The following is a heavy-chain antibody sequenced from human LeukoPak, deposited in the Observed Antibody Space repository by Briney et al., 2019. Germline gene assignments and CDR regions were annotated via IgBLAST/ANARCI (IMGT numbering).Heavy chain of an antibody. CDR1: GFTFSSYA. CDR2: ISGSGGST. V-gene: IGHV3-23*01. CDR3: AKVGGYSSGIYYFDY. J-gene: IGHJ4*02. D-gene: IGHD6-19*01. Sequence: GGSLRLSCAASGFTFSSYAMSWVRQAPGKGLEWVSAISGSGGSTYYADSVRGRFTISRDNSKNTLYLQMNSLRAEDTAVYYCAKVGGYSSGIYYFDYWGQGTLVTVSS.